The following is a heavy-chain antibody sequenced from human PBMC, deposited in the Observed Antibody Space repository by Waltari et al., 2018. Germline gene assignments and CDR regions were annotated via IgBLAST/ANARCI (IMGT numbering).Heavy chain of an antibody. Sequence: EVQLVESGGGLVQPGGSLRLSGAASGFTFSSYEMNWVRQAPGKGLGWVSYISSSGSTIYYADSVKGRFTISRDNAKNSLYLQMNSLRAEDTAVYYCARDLSYGLEDAFDIWGQGTMVTVSS. CDR2: ISSSGSTI. CDR1: GFTFSSYE. J-gene: IGHJ3*02. D-gene: IGHD5-18*01. CDR3: ARDLSYGLEDAFDI. V-gene: IGHV3-48*03.